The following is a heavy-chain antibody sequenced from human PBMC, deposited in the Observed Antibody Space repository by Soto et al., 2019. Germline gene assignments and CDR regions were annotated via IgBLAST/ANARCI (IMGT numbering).Heavy chain of an antibody. CDR1: GYTFTGYY. D-gene: IGHD3-22*01. Sequence: ASVKFSCKSSGYTFTGYYMHWVRQAPGQGLEWMGWINPNSGGTNYAQKFQGWVTMTRDTSISTAYMELSRLRSDDTAVYYCARGRYYYDSSGRRLFGLDYWGKGALVNV. V-gene: IGHV1-2*04. CDR3: ARGRYYYDSSGRRLFGLDY. J-gene: IGHJ4*02. CDR2: INPNSGGT.